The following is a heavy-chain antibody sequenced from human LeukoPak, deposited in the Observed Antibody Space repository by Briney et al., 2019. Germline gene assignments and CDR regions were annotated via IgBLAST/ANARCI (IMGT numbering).Heavy chain of an antibody. Sequence: GVXVXWXRQPPGKALEWLSLIFWNDDKRYSPALKRRSTITKENTQTQGVLTMTNMDPVDTATYFCVHTGWHDIRVPDYWGQGTLVTVSS. CDR1: GVX. J-gene: IGHJ4*02. CDR3: VHTGWHDIRVPDY. CDR2: IFWNDDK. D-gene: IGHD3-9*01. V-gene: IGHV2-5*01.